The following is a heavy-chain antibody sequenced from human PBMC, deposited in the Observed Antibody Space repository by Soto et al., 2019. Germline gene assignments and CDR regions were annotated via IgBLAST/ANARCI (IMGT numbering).Heavy chain of an antibody. D-gene: IGHD4-4*01. Sequence: QVQLVQSGAEVKKPGSSVTVSCKASGGTFGNSAISWVRQAPGQGLEWMGGIIPSFPTPDYAQKLQGRVTINAEASTSAAYMEFTSMRSEDAAVYYCALDKDRLQFGGNSCYAMAVWGPANRVTVS. J-gene: IGHJ6*02. CDR3: ALDKDRLQFGGNSCYAMAV. V-gene: IGHV1-69*12. CDR2: IIPSFPTP. CDR1: GGTFGNSA.